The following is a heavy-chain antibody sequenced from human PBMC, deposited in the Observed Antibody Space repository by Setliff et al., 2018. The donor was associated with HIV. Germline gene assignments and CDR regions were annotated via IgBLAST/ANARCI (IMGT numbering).Heavy chain of an antibody. J-gene: IGHJ4*02. CDR2: ISDSGDNT. CDR1: GFPFSTYA. D-gene: IGHD4-17*01. Sequence: SGGSLRLSCAASGFPFSTYAMNWVRQAPGKGLEWVSAISDSGDNTYYADSVKGRFTISRDNSRDTLYLQMNSLKNEDTAVYYCSRAHQDYRDYLSGYYFDYWGQGSLVTVSS. V-gene: IGHV3-23*01. CDR3: SRAHQDYRDYLSGYYFDY.